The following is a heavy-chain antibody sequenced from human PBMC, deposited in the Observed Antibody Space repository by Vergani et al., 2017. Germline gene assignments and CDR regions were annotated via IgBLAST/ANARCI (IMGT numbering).Heavy chain of an antibody. D-gene: IGHD5-18*01. V-gene: IGHV3-49*04. J-gene: IGHJ4*02. CDR1: GFSFGDYA. Sequence: EVQLVESGGGLVPPGRSLRLSCAASGFSFGDYAMTWVRQAPGKGLEWVAFIRNKAYGGTKEYAGSVKGRFTISRDDSKRLAYLQLSGLKTEDTAVYFCSRGRGYSFGYSDYWGQGTLVTVSS. CDR2: IRNKAYGGTK. CDR3: SRGRGYSFGYSDY.